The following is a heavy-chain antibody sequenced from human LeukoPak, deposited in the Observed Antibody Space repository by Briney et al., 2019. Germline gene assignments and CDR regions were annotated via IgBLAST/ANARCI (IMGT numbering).Heavy chain of an antibody. J-gene: IGHJ5*02. Sequence: SETLSLTCTVSGGSISSYYWSWIRQPPGKGLEWIGYIYYSGGTNYNPSLKSRVTISVDTSKNQFSLKLSSVTAADTAVYYCARDGGDMVRGVMDSNWFDPWGQGTLVTVSS. D-gene: IGHD3-10*01. CDR1: GGSISSYY. V-gene: IGHV4-59*01. CDR3: ARDGGDMVRGVMDSNWFDP. CDR2: IYYSGGT.